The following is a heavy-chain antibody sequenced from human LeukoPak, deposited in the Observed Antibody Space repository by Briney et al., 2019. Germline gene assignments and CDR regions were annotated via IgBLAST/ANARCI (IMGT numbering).Heavy chain of an antibody. Sequence: ASVKASCKASGYTFTSYGIRWVRQAPGQGLEWMGWISAYNGNTNYAQKLQGRVTMTTDTSTSTAYMELRSLRSDDTAVYYCARDNLAKDYYYGMDVWGQGTTVTVSS. J-gene: IGHJ6*02. CDR3: ARDNLAKDYYYGMDV. V-gene: IGHV1-18*01. CDR2: ISAYNGNT. D-gene: IGHD5-12*01. CDR1: GYTFTSYG.